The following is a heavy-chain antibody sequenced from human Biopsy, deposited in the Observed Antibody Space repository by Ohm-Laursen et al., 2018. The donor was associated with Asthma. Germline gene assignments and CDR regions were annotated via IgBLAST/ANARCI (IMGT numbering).Heavy chain of an antibody. D-gene: IGHD1-26*01. V-gene: IGHV3-9*01. CDR3: AKGEWELLEANFDY. CDR1: GFTFDDYA. J-gene: IGHJ4*02. Sequence: RSLRLSCAASGFTFDDYAMHWVRQAPGKGLEWVSGISWNSGSIGYADSAKGRFTISRDNAKNSLYLQMNSLRAEDTALYYCAKGEWELLEANFDYWGQGTLVTVSS. CDR2: ISWNSGSI.